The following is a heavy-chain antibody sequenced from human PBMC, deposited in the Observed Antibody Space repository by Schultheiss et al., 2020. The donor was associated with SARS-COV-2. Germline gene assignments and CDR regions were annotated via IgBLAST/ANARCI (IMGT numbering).Heavy chain of an antibody. D-gene: IGHD2-15*01. CDR1: GGSISSYY. V-gene: IGHV4-59*01. J-gene: IGHJ5*02. CDR2: IYYSGST. CDR3: ARGQCGSFHWFDP. Sequence: SETLSLTCTVSGGSISSYYWSWIRQPPGKGLEWIGYIYYSGSTNYNPSLKSRVTISVDTSKNQFSLKLSSVTAADTAVYYCARGQCGSFHWFDPWGQGTLVTVSS.